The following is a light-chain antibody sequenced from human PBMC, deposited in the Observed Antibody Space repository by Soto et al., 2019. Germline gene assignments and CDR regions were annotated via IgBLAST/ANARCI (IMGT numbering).Light chain of an antibody. Sequence: QSALTQPASVSGSPGQSITISCTGTSSDIGGYKYVSWYQQHPGKAPQLMIYDVSYRPSGVSSRFSASKSGNTASLTISGLQAEDEADYYCCSYTSTPSYVFGTGTKLTVL. V-gene: IGLV2-14*01. CDR2: DVS. CDR3: CSYTSTPSYV. CDR1: SSDIGGYKY. J-gene: IGLJ1*01.